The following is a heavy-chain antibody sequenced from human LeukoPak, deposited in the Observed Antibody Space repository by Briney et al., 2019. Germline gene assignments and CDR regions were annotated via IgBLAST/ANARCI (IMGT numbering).Heavy chain of an antibody. J-gene: IGHJ5*02. CDR1: GYTFTGYY. V-gene: IGHV1-2*02. CDR2: INPNSGGT. D-gene: IGHD2-2*01. CDR3: ARVGCSSTSCHRWFDP. Sequence: ASVKVSCKASGYTFTGYYMHWVRQAPGQGLEWMGWINPNSGGTNYAQKFQGRVTMTRDTSISTAYMEPSRLRSDDTAVYYCARVGCSSTSCHRWFDPWGQGTLVTVSS.